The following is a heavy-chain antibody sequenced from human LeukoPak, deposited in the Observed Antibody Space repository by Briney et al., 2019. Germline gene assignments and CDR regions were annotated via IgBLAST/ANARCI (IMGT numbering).Heavy chain of an antibody. CDR2: IYYSGST. D-gene: IGHD6-13*01. CDR1: GGSISSSSYY. Sequence: SETLSLTCTVSGGSISSSSYYWGWIRQPPGQGLEWIGSIYYSGSTYYNPSLKSRVTISVDTSKNQFSLKLSSVTAADTAVYYCARSPRIAAAEYYFDYWGQGTLVTVSS. V-gene: IGHV4-39*01. CDR3: ARSPRIAAAEYYFDY. J-gene: IGHJ4*02.